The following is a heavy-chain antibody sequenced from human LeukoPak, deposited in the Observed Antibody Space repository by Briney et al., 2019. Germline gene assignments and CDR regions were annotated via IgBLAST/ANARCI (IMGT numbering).Heavy chain of an antibody. D-gene: IGHD3-10*02. Sequence: HPGGSLRLSCTASGFTFSSYEMNWVRQAPGKGLEWVSYISSSGSTIYYADSVKGRFTISRDNAKNSLYLQMNSLRAEDTAVYYCAELGITMIGGVWGKGTTVTISS. CDR3: AELGITMIGGV. CDR2: ISSSGSTI. CDR1: GFTFSSYE. V-gene: IGHV3-48*03. J-gene: IGHJ6*04.